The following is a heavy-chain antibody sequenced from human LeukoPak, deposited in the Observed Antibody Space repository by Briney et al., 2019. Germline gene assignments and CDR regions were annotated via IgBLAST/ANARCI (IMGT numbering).Heavy chain of an antibody. CDR2: FDPEDGET. D-gene: IGHD2-2*01. Sequence: ASVKVSCKVSGYTLTELSMHWVRQAPGKGLEWMGGFDPEDGETIYAQKFQSRVTMTEDTSTDTAYMELSSLRSEDTAVYYCATGTGDCSSTSCHPPFYYYGMDVWGKGTTVTVSS. J-gene: IGHJ6*04. CDR1: GYTLTELS. V-gene: IGHV1-24*01. CDR3: ATGTGDCSSTSCHPPFYYYGMDV.